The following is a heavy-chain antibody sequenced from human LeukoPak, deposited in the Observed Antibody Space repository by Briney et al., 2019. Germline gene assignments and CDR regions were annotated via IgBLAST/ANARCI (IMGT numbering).Heavy chain of an antibody. J-gene: IGHJ4*02. CDR2: ISGSGGST. Sequence: GGSLRLSCAASGFTFSSYAMSWVRQAPGKGPEWVSAISGSGGSTYYADSVKGRFTISRDNSKNTLYLQMNSLRAEDTAVYYCAKTSQNAWVPPFDYWGQGTLVTVSS. V-gene: IGHV3-23*01. CDR3: AKTSQNAWVPPFDY. CDR1: GFTFSSYA. D-gene: IGHD1-26*01.